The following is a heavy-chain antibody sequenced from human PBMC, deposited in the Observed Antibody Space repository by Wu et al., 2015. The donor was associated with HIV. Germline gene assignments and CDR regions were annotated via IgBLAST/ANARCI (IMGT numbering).Heavy chain of an antibody. V-gene: IGHV1-69*12. CDR1: GGTFSSYA. D-gene: IGHD2-8*01. CDR3: ARGPDIVLMVSQYYYYYYMDV. Sequence: QVQLVQSGAEVKKPGSSVKVSCKASGGTFSSYAISWVRQAPGQGLEWMGGIIPIFGTANYAQKFQGRVTITADESTSTAYMELSSLRSEDTAVYYCARGPDIVLMVSQYYYYYYMDVWGKGTTVTVSS. J-gene: IGHJ6*03. CDR2: IIPIFGTA.